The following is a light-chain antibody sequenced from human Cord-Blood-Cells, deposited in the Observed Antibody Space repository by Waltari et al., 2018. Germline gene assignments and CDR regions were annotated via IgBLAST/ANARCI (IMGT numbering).Light chain of an antibody. J-gene: IGLJ2*01. Sequence: QPALTHPASLSGSPAQSITISCTGTSSDVGGYNYLSWDQQHPGKAPKLMIYDVSNRPSGVSNRFSGSKSGNTASLTISGLQAEDEADYYCSSYTSSSTVVFGGGTKLTVL. CDR3: SSYTSSSTVV. CDR2: DVS. CDR1: SSDVGGYNY. V-gene: IGLV2-14*01.